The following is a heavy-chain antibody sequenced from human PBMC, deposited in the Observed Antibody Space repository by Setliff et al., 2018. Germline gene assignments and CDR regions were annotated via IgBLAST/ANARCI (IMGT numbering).Heavy chain of an antibody. V-gene: IGHV4-59*01. D-gene: IGHD5-12*01. CDR3: ARGGTFRYFDF. Sequence: PSDTLSLTCTVSDDSLSTYYWSWIRQPPGKGLEFIGYVYYSGTANYSPSLRSRLTISVDTSKNQFSLKLRSVTAADTAVYYCARGGTFRYFDFWGQGAPVTAPQ. CDR2: VYYSGTA. CDR1: DDSLSTYY. J-gene: IGHJ4*02.